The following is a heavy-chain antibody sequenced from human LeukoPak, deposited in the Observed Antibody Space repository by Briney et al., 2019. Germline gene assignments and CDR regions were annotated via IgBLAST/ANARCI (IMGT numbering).Heavy chain of an antibody. CDR3: ARGPEYSSGWYGGY. CDR1: DSTFGSYE. Sequence: GGPLRLSCAAPDSTFGSYEMNWVPKAPGKGLKWISYISSSGSTIYYADSVKGRFTISRDNAKNSLYLQMNSLRAEDTAVYYCARGPEYSSGWYGGYWGQGALVTVSS. D-gene: IGHD6-19*01. V-gene: IGHV3-48*03. J-gene: IGHJ4*02. CDR2: ISSSGSTI.